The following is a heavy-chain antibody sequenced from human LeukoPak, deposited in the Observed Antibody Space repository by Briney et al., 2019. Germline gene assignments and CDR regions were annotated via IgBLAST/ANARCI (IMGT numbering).Heavy chain of an antibody. D-gene: IGHD6-6*01. Sequence: AAGSLSLSCAASGFTFSSYAMSWVRQAPGKWLEWVSAIRCSGGSTYYADSVTGRFTISRDNSKNTLYLQMNSLRAEDMAVYYCAKAVSSKDYFDYGGQGTLVTV. CDR3: AKAVSSKDYFDY. CDR1: GFTFSSYA. J-gene: IGHJ4*02. V-gene: IGHV3-23*01. CDR2: IRCSGGST.